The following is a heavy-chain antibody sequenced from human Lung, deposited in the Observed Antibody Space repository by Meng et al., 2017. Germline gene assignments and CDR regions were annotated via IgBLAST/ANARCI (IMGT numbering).Heavy chain of an antibody. CDR1: VYPFPDYW. Sequence: VQYGAGVKKPRGSVKVSCKPFVYPFPDYWLNWVRRAPGHGLEWMGRINPKSSATHYAQRFQSRVTMTGDTSISTAYMELSGLRSDDTAMYYCARDEDISAAGKLFGDYWGQGTLVTVSS. CDR3: ARDEDISAAGKLFGDY. D-gene: IGHD6-13*01. CDR2: INPKSSAT. V-gene: IGHV1-2*06. J-gene: IGHJ4*02.